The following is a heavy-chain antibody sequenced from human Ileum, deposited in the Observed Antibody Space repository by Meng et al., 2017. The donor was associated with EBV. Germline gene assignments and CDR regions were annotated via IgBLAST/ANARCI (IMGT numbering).Heavy chain of an antibody. Sequence: QVQLKESGPRLVKPSGTLSLTCAVSGGSVISNDWWGWVRRPPGKGLEWIVEIFYIGSTNNSPSLKSRVTISVDNSKNQFSLSLTSVTAADTAIYYCAKVSLTGTFYDHWGQGILVTVSS. CDR3: AKVSLTGTFYDH. D-gene: IGHD3-9*01. CDR1: GGSVISNDW. CDR2: IFYIGST. V-gene: IGHV4-4*02. J-gene: IGHJ4*02.